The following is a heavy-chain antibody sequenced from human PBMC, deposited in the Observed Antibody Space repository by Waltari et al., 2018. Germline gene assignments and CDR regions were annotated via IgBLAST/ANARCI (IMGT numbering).Heavy chain of an antibody. Sequence: EVQLLESGGGLVQPGGSLRLSCAASGFTFSNYAMNWVRQAPGKGLEWVSTISGSGGSTYYADSVKGRFTISRDNSKNTLYLQMNSLRAEDTAIYYCAKDHVPYSSDQNWIDPWGQGTLVTVSS. J-gene: IGHJ5*02. CDR2: ISGSGGST. CDR1: GFTFSNYA. D-gene: IGHD6-19*01. V-gene: IGHV3-23*01. CDR3: AKDHVPYSSDQNWIDP.